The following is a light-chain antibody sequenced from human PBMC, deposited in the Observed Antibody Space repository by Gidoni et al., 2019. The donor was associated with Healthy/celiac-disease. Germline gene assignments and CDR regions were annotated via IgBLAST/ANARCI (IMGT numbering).Light chain of an antibody. Sequence: EIVFTQSPAPLSLSPGESATLPCRASQSVSSYLAWYQQKPGQAPRLLIYDASNRATGIPARFSGSGSGTDFTLTISSLEPEDFAVYYCQQRSNWPLLTFGGGTKVEIK. CDR3: QQRSNWPLLT. V-gene: IGKV3-11*01. J-gene: IGKJ4*01. CDR2: DAS. CDR1: QSVSSY.